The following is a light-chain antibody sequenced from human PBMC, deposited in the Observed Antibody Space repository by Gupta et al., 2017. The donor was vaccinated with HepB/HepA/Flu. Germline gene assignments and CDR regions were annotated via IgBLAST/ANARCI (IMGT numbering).Light chain of an antibody. CDR2: GAS. J-gene: IGKJ4*01. V-gene: IGKV3-20*01. CDR3: QQYGSF. Sequence: EIVLTQSPGTLSLSPGERATLSCRASQSVSSSHLAWYQQKPGQAPRLLIYGASSRATGIPDRCSGSGSGTDFTLTISRLEPEDFAVYYCQQYGSFFGGGTKVEIK. CDR1: QSVSSSH.